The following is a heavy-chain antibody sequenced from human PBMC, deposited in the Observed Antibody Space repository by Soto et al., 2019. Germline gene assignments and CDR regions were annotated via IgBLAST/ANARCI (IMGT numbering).Heavy chain of an antibody. CDR2: IIPMLGKT. D-gene: IGHD3-3*01. CDR1: GGTFSTYS. V-gene: IGHV1-69*12. J-gene: IGHJ6*02. Sequence: QVQLVQSGAEVKKPGSSVKVSCKASGGTFSTYSISWVRQAPGQGLEWMGGIIPMLGKTNYTQKFQGRVTINEDESTSTAYMELSSMRSDDTAVYYCAKDILEWLFGSGDYYYYGMDVWGQGTKVTVSS. CDR3: AKDILEWLFGSGDYYYYGMDV.